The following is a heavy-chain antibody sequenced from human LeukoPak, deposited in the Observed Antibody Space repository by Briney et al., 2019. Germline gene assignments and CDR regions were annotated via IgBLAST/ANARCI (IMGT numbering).Heavy chain of an antibody. CDR2: IHPNSGGS. CDR3: ARDIYDSGSYPYYYGMDV. V-gene: IGHV1-2*04. J-gene: IGHJ6*02. CDR1: GYTFTAYY. Sequence: ASVKVSCKASGYTFTAYYIHWVRQAPGQGLEWMGWIHPNSGGSNYAQNFQGWVTMTRDTSISTAYMELSRLRSDDTAVYYCARDIYDSGSYPYYYGMDVWGQGTTVTVSS. D-gene: IGHD3-10*01.